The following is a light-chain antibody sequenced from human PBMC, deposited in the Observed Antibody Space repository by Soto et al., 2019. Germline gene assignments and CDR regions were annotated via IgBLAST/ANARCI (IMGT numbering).Light chain of an antibody. Sequence: QSVLTQPPSVSGAPGQSVTLSCTGSGANIGTYEVHWYQQVPGIAPRLLIQHNFNRPSGVPDRFSGSKSGTSASLTITGLQAGDEAYYYCQSYDTFLSAVVFGGGTKFTVL. V-gene: IGLV1-40*01. CDR1: GANIGTYE. CDR3: QSYDTFLSAVV. J-gene: IGLJ2*01. CDR2: HNF.